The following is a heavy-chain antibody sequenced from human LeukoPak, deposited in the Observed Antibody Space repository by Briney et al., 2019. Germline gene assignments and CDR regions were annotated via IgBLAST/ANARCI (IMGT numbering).Heavy chain of an antibody. V-gene: IGHV3-23*01. J-gene: IGHJ4*02. CDR2: ISGSGVST. CDR1: GFTFNSYA. Sequence: GGSLRLSCVASGFTFNSYAMSWVRQAPGKGLEWVSAISGSGVSTYYADSVKGRFTISRDNSENTLYLQMNSLRAEDTAVYYCAKDPYSGSYTFFDHWGQGTLVTVSS. D-gene: IGHD1-26*01. CDR3: AKDPYSGSYTFFDH.